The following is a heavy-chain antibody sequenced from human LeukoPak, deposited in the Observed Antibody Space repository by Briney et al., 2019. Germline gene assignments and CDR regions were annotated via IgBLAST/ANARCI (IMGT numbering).Heavy chain of an antibody. CDR1: GDSISSGDYY. D-gene: IGHD5-24*01. V-gene: IGHV4-61*08. Sequence: SQTLSLTCTVSGDSISSGDYYWSWIRQSPGKGLEWIGYIYYSGSTNYNPSLKSRVTISVDTSNNQFSLKLSSVTAADTAMYYCARVRDGGPRRWFDPWGQGTLVTVSS. CDR3: ARVRDGGPRRWFDP. J-gene: IGHJ5*02. CDR2: IYYSGST.